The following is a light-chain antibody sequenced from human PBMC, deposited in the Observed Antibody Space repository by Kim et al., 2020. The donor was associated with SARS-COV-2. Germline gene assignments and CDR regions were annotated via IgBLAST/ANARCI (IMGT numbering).Light chain of an antibody. CDR2: AYD. CDR1: STNIGRNT. J-gene: IGLJ3*02. CDR3: AVWDEILSSPV. Sequence: GQGVTISCAGSSTNIGRNTVNWFQQFPGTAPKLLISAYDQRPSGIADRFSCSKSGTTASLVISWLQSEDEADYYCAVWDEILSSPVFGGGTQLTVL. V-gene: IGLV1-44*01.